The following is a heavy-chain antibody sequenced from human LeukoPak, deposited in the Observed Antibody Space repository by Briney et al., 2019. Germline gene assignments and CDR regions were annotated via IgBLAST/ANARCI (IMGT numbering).Heavy chain of an antibody. CDR1: GYTFTSYG. CDR2: ISTHNGNT. V-gene: IGHV1-18*01. J-gene: IGHJ4*02. D-gene: IGHD3-22*01. Sequence: GASVNVSFTASGYTFTSYGMSWVRQAPGQGLEWMGWISTHNGNTNYAQKLQGRVTMTTDTSTSTAYMELRSLRSDDTAVYYCARDQYSSGYLGYWGQGTLVTVSS. CDR3: ARDQYSSGYLGY.